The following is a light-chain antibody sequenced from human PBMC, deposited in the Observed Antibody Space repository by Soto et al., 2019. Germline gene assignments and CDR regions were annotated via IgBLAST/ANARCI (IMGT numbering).Light chain of an antibody. V-gene: IGKV3-15*01. CDR3: QQYNNWPPIT. J-gene: IGKJ5*01. Sequence: EIVLTQSPGTLSLSPGARATLSCRASPSLSNNIYLAWYQQKPAQAPRLXLYDTSTRATGIPARFSGSGSGTELTLTISSLQSEDFAAYYCQQYNNWPPITFGQGTRLEI. CDR2: DTS. CDR1: PSLSNN.